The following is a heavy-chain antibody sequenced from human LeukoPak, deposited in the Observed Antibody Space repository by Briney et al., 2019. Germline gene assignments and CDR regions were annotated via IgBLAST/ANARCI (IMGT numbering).Heavy chain of an antibody. J-gene: IGHJ4*02. D-gene: IGHD7-27*01. V-gene: IGHV3-53*01. CDR3: VRFYWGSLDI. Sequence: PGGSLRLSCAVSGLTVSSNYMSWVRRAPGKGLEWVSVIFSGGGTNYADSVKGRFSISRDNSKNTLYLQMNSLRAEDTAVYYCVRFYWGSLDIWGQGTLVTVSS. CDR2: IFSGGGT. CDR1: GLTVSSNY.